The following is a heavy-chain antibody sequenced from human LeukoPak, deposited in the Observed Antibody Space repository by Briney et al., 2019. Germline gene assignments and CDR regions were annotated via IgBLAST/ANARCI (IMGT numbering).Heavy chain of an antibody. V-gene: IGHV3-21*01. D-gene: IGHD5-12*01. CDR3: ARGTRYSGYDWEFDY. CDR1: GFTLSRYS. CDR2: INSSIRYI. Sequence: GGRLRLSCAASGFTLSRYSTTWVRQAPGKGLEWVSSINSSIRYIYTAGSVKGRFTISRDNAKNSLYLQMNSLRAEDTAVYYCARGTRYSGYDWEFDYWGQGTLVTVSS. J-gene: IGHJ4*02.